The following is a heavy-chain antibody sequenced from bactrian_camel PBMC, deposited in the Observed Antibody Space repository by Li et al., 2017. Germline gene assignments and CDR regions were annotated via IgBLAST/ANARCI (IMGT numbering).Heavy chain of an antibody. CDR3: ASGAVTPVLLPTFFAY. CDR1: GSTASIRC. CDR2: LHNGGAS. J-gene: IGHJ6*01. D-gene: IGHD7*01. V-gene: IGHV3S53*01. Sequence: HVQLVESGGGSVQTGGSLRLSCAASGSTASIRCMGWFHQAPGKEREAVAGLHNGGASRLAPSVEGRFTVPRDNAANTLHLQMNSLKPTDTGMYYCASGAVTPVLLPTFFAYWGQGTQVTVS.